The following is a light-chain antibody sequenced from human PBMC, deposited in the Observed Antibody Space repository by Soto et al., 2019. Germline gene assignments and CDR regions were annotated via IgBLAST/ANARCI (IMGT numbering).Light chain of an antibody. Sequence: QSVLTQPPSASGSPGQSVTISCTGTSSDVGGYNYVSWYQQHPGKAHIVLIYEVSKRPSGVPDRFSGSKSGNTASLTVSGLQAEDEADYYCSSYAGSNNLYVFGTGTKVTVL. J-gene: IGLJ1*01. CDR3: SSYAGSNNLYV. CDR2: EVS. CDR1: SSDVGGYNY. V-gene: IGLV2-8*01.